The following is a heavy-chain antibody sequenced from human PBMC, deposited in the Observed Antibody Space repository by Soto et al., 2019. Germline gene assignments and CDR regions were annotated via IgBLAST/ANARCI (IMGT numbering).Heavy chain of an antibody. CDR1: GYSFTSYW. D-gene: IGHD2-15*01. CDR2: IDPSDSYT. CDR3: ASRKSRYSDYYYYYGMDV. V-gene: IGHV5-10-1*01. Sequence: GESLKISCKGSGYSFTSYWISWVRQMPGKGLEWMGRIDPSDSYTNYSPSFQGHATISADKSISTAYLQWSSLKASDTAMYYCASRKSRYSDYYYYYGMDVWGQGTTVTVSS. J-gene: IGHJ6*02.